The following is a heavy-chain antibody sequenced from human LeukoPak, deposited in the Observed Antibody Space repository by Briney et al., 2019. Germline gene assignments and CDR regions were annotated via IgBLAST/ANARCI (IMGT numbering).Heavy chain of an antibody. V-gene: IGHV4-59*01. CDR1: GGSISSYY. CDR3: ARSGPGYSYGYYFDY. Sequence: SETLSLTCTVSGGSISSYYWSWIRQPPGKGLEWIGYIYYSGSTNYNPSLTSRVTISVDTSKNQFSLKLSSVTAADTAVYYCARSGPGYSYGYYFDYWGQGTLVTVSS. D-gene: IGHD5-18*01. J-gene: IGHJ4*02. CDR2: IYYSGST.